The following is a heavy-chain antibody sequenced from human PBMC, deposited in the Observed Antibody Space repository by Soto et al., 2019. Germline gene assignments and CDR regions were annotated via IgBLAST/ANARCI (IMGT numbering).Heavy chain of an antibody. CDR2: ISSSGSNT. Sequence: QVQLVESGGGLVEPGGSLRLSCAVSGFTFSDYYMSWIRQAPGKGLAWVAYISSSGSNTNYADSVKGRFTISRDNADNSLYLQMNSLSAEDTAVYYCARYCTSTATNCYSAYWGQGALVTVSS. D-gene: IGHD1-26*01. CDR1: GFTFSDYY. CDR3: ARYCTSTATNCYSAY. V-gene: IGHV3-11*05. J-gene: IGHJ4*02.